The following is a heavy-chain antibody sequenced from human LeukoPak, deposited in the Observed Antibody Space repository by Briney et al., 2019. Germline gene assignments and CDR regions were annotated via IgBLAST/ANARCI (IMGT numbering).Heavy chain of an antibody. V-gene: IGHV3-33*03. CDR2: IWDDGSDK. D-gene: IGHD4-17*01. Sequence: GGSLRLSCAASGFTFSSYGMHWVRQAPGKGLEWVAFIWDDGSDKYYADSVKGRFTISRDNAKNSLYLQMNSPRAEDTAVYYCARNHPIPMTTVTTGYYYYMDVWGKGTTVTVSS. CDR1: GFTFSSYG. CDR3: ARNHPIPMTTVTTGYYYYMDV. J-gene: IGHJ6*03.